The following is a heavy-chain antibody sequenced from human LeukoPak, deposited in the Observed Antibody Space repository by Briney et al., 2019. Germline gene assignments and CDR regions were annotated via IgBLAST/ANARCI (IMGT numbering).Heavy chain of an antibody. D-gene: IGHD6-19*01. V-gene: IGHV3-23*01. CDR2: ISGSGGST. CDR3: AKDREWDSSGWSNFDY. Sequence: GGSLRLSCAASGLTFSRYWMSWVRQAPGKGLEWVSGISGSGGSTYYADSVKGRFTISRDNSKNTLYLQMNSLRAEDTAVYYCAKDREWDSSGWSNFDYWGQGTLVTVSS. CDR1: GLTFSRYW. J-gene: IGHJ4*02.